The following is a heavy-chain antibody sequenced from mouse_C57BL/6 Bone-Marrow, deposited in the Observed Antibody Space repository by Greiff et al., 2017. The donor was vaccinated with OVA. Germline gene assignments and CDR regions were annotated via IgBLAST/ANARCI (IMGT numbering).Heavy chain of an antibody. CDR3: TRPIYYDYPFAY. J-gene: IGHJ3*01. CDR2: IDPETGGT. V-gene: IGHV1-15*01. D-gene: IGHD2-4*01. Sequence: QVHVKQPGAELVKPGASVTLSCKASGYTFTDYEMHWVKQTPVHGLEWIGAIDPETGGTAYNQKFKGKAILTADKSSSTAYMELRSLTSEDSAVYYCTRPIYYDYPFAYWGQGTLVTVSA. CDR1: GYTFTDYE.